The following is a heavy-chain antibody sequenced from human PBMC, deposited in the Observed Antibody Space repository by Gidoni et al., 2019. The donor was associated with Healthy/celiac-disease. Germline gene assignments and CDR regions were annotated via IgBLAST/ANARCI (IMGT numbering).Heavy chain of an antibody. D-gene: IGHD1-26*01. V-gene: IGHV4-59*08. Sequence: QVQLQESGPGLVKPSETLSLTCTVSGGSISSYYVSWIRQPPGKGLEWIGYIYYSGSTNYNPSLKSRVTLSVDTSKNQFSLKLSSVTAADTAVYYCARQGKRGSGSYYDYWGQGTLVTVSS. J-gene: IGHJ4*02. CDR1: GGSISSYY. CDR2: IYYSGST. CDR3: ARQGKRGSGSYYDY.